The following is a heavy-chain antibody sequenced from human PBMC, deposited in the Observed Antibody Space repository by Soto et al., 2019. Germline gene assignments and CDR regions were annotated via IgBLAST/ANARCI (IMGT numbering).Heavy chain of an antibody. J-gene: IGHJ5*02. Sequence: GGSLRLSCAASGFTFSSYAMSWVRQAPGKGLEWVSAISGSGGSTYYADSVKGRFTISRDNSKNTLYLQMNSLRAEDTAVYYCAKDSAIDYDILTGYNGFNWFDPWGQGTLVTVSS. V-gene: IGHV3-23*01. CDR2: ISGSGGST. CDR1: GFTFSSYA. CDR3: AKDSAIDYDILTGYNGFNWFDP. D-gene: IGHD3-9*01.